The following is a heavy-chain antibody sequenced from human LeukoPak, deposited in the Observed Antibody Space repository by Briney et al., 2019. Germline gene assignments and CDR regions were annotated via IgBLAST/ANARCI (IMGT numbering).Heavy chain of an antibody. D-gene: IGHD6-13*01. Sequence: GASVKVSCKASGYTFTGYYMHWVRQAPGQGLEWMGWINPNSGGTNYAQKFQGRVTMTRDTSISTAYMELSRLRSDDTAVYYCARGMGRIAAVAMEFDYWGQGTLVTVSS. CDR3: ARGMGRIAAVAMEFDY. J-gene: IGHJ4*02. CDR1: GYTFTGYY. CDR2: INPNSGGT. V-gene: IGHV1-2*02.